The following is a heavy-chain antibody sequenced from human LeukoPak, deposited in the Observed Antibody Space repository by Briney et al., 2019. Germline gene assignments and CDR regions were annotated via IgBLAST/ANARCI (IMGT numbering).Heavy chain of an antibody. CDR3: ARANYYDSSGGAPSYGMDV. CDR1: GYSFTSYG. Sequence: ASVKVSCKESGYSFTSYGSIWVRQDPGEGLEWMGWISAYNGTTNYAQKLQGRVTMTIDTSRSTAYMERRRLRSDDTAVYYCARANYYDSSGGAPSYGMDVWGQGTTVTVSS. V-gene: IGHV1-18*01. CDR2: ISAYNGTT. J-gene: IGHJ6*02. D-gene: IGHD3-22*01.